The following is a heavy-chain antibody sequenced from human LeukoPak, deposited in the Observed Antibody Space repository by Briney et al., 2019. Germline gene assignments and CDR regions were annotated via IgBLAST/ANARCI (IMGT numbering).Heavy chain of an antibody. CDR3: AKGGQLVGATGNWFDP. D-gene: IGHD1-26*01. J-gene: IGHJ5*02. CDR2: ISGSGGST. CDR1: GFTFSSYA. Sequence: PGGSLRLSCAASGFTFSSYAMSWVRQAPGKGLEWVSAISGSGGSTYYADSVKGRFTISRDNSKNTLYLQMNSLRAEDTAVYYCAKGGQLVGATGNWFDPWGQGTLVTVSS. V-gene: IGHV3-23*01.